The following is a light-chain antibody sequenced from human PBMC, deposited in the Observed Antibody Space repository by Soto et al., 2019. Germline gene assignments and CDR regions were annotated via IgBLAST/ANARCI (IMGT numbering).Light chain of an antibody. CDR2: DAS. Sequence: DIQMTQSPSTLSASVGDRVTITCRASQSISSWLAWYQQKPGKAPKLLIYDASSLESGVPSRFSGSGSGTEFTLTISSLQHDDFATYYCQQYNSYPWTSGPGTNV. V-gene: IGKV1-5*01. J-gene: IGKJ1*01. CDR1: QSISSW. CDR3: QQYNSYPWT.